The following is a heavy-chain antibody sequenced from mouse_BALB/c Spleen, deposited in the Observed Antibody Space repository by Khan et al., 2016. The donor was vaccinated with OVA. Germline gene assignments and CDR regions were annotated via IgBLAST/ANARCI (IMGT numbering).Heavy chain of an antibody. CDR1: GYSITSEYA. CDR2: ISYSGRT. CDR3: GRSVTITTVVATDFDY. D-gene: IGHD1-1*01. Sequence: EVQLQESGPGLVKPSQSLSLTCTVTGYSITSEYAWNWIRQFPGNKLEWMGYISYSGRTSYNPSLKSRISITRDTSKNQFFLQLNSVTTEDTATYYCGRSVTITTVVATDFDYWGQGTTLTVSS. J-gene: IGHJ2*01. V-gene: IGHV3-2*02.